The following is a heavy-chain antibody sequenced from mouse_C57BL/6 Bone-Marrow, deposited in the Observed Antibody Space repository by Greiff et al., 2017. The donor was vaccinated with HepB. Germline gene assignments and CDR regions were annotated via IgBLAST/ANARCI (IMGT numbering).Heavy chain of an antibody. J-gene: IGHJ1*03. CDR1: GYTFTSYW. V-gene: IGHV1-64*01. Sequence: VQLQQPGAELVKPGASVKLSCKASGYTFTSYWMHWVKQRPGQGLEWIGMIHPNSGSTNYNEKFKSKATLTVDKSSSTAYMQLSSLTSEDSAVYYCARRGLYYYGSSYGGYWYFDVWGTGTTVTVSS. D-gene: IGHD1-1*01. CDR3: ARRGLYYYGSSYGGYWYFDV. CDR2: IHPNSGST.